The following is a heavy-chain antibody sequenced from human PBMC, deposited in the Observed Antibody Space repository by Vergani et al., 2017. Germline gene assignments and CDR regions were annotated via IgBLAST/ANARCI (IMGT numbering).Heavy chain of an antibody. CDR1: GGSFNSYY. V-gene: IGHV4-34*01. J-gene: IGHJ5*02. CDR3: ARGVYCSSTSCYLTTGSRWFDP. D-gene: IGHD2-2*01. CDR2: INHSGST. Sequence: QVQLQQWGAGLLKPSETLSLTCAVSGGSFNSYYWNWIRQPPGKGLEWIGEINHSGSTNYNPSLKSRVTISVDTSKNQFALKLSSVTAADTAVYYCARGVYCSSTSCYLTTGSRWFDPWGQGTLVTVSS.